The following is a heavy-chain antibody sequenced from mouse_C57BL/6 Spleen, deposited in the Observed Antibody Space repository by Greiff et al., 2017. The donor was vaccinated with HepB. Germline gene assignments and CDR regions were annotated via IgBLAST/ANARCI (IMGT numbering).Heavy chain of an antibody. J-gene: IGHJ2*01. V-gene: IGHV1-76*01. D-gene: IGHD1-1*01. CDR3: AREGGKNYYGSSPFDY. Sequence: QVQLQQSGAELVRPGASVKLSCKASGYTFTDYYINWVKQRPGQGLEWIARIYPGSGNTYYNEKFKGKATLTAEKSSSTAYMQLSSLTSEDSAVYFCAREGGKNYYGSSPFDYWGQGTTLTVSS. CDR1: GYTFTDYY. CDR2: IYPGSGNT.